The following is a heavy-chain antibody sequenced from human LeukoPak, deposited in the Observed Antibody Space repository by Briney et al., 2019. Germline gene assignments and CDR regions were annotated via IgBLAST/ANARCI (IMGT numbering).Heavy chain of an antibody. Sequence: GRSLRLSCAASGFTFSTYAMHWVRQAAGEGLEWVVLISYDESNEYYADSVRGRFTISRDNSKNTLYLQMNSLRAEDTAVYYCARYSSSGVDYWGQGTLVTVSS. V-gene: IGHV3-30-3*01. CDR1: GFTFSTYA. CDR2: ISYDESNE. CDR3: ARYSSSGVDY. J-gene: IGHJ4*02. D-gene: IGHD6-13*01.